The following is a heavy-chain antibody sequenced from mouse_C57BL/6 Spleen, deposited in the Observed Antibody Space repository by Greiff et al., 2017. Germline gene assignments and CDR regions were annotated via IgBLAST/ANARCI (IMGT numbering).Heavy chain of an antibody. CDR2: ISSGGSYT. CDR1: GFTFSSYG. J-gene: IGHJ3*01. Sequence: EVKLQESGGDLVKPGGSLKLSCAASGFTFSSYGMSWVRQTPDKRLEWVATISSGGSYTYYPDSVKGRFTISRDNAKNTLYLQMSSLKSEDTAMYYCARQGDGYYVAYWGQGTLVTVSA. D-gene: IGHD2-3*01. V-gene: IGHV5-6*01. CDR3: ARQGDGYYVAY.